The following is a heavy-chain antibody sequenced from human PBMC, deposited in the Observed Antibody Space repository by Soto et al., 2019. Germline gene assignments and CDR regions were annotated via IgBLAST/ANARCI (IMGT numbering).Heavy chain of an antibody. V-gene: IGHV3-53*01. D-gene: IGHD5-12*01. Sequence: EVQLVESGGGLIQPGGSLRLSCAASGFNVSSTHMSWVRQAPGKGLEWVSLLYSGGRTYYADSVKGRFTISRDNSKNTLYLQMNSLRAEGTAVYYCAIRRGFSGYDSAFDVWGQGTMVTVSS. CDR2: LYSGGRT. CDR1: GFNVSSTH. CDR3: AIRRGFSGYDSAFDV. J-gene: IGHJ3*01.